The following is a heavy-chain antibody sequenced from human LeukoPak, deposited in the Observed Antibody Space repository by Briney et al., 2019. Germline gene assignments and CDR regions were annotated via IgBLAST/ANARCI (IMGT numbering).Heavy chain of an antibody. J-gene: IGHJ3*02. CDR2: IWYDGSNK. D-gene: IGHD2-21*02. CDR1: GFTFSSYG. Sequence: GRSVRLSCVASGFTFSSYGMHWVHQAPGKGLEWVAVIWYDGSNKYYADSVKGRFTISRDNSKNTLYLQMNSLRAEDTAVYYCARHNCGGDCYSAFDIWGQGTMVTVSS. CDR3: ARHNCGGDCYSAFDI. V-gene: IGHV3-33*01.